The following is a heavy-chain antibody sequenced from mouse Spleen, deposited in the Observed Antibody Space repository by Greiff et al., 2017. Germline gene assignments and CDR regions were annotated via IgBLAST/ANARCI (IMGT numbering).Heavy chain of an antibody. V-gene: IGHV3-8*02. J-gene: IGHJ4*01. CDR3: ARSYYGSSYGYAMDY. CDR1: GDSITSGY. D-gene: IGHD1-1*01. Sequence: VQLKQSGPSLVKPSQTLSLTCSVTGDSITSGYWNWIRKFPGNKLEYMGYISYSGSTYYNPSLKSRISITRDTSKNQYYLQLNSVTTEDTATYYCARSYYGSSYGYAMDYWGQGTSVTVSS. CDR2: ISYSGST.